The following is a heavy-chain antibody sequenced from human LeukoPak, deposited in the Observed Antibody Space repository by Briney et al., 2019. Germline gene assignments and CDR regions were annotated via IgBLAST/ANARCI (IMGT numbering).Heavy chain of an antibody. CDR2: ISSSGAYI. V-gene: IGHV3-21*01. D-gene: IGHD3-16*02. CDR3: ARTIVWGSYRYTGPCDY. Sequence: GGSLRLSCVVSGFTFSSYSMTWVCQAPGKGLEWVSSISSSGAYIYYADSVKDRFTISRDNAKNSLSLQMNSLTAEETAVYYCARTIVWGSYRYTGPCDYWGRGILVTVSS. J-gene: IGHJ4*02. CDR1: GFTFSSYS.